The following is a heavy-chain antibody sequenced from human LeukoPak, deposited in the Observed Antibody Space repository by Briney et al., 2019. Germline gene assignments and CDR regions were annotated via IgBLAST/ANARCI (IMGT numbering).Heavy chain of an antibody. CDR3: ARTGDPAYDAFDI. Sequence: ASVKVSCKASGYTFTSYGISWVRQAPGQGLEWMGWISAYNGNTNYAQKLQGRVTMTRDTSISTAYMELSGLRSDDTAVYYCARTGDPAYDAFDIWGQGTLVTVSS. CDR2: ISAYNGNT. D-gene: IGHD7-27*01. V-gene: IGHV1-18*01. J-gene: IGHJ3*02. CDR1: GYTFTSYG.